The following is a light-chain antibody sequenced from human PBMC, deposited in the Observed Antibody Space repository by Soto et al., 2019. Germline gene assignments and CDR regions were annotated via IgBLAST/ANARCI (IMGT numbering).Light chain of an antibody. CDR2: DAS. V-gene: IGKV1-5*01. Sequence: DIQMTQSPSTLSAYVGDRVSITCRASQSIDTSLDCYQQKTGKAPSLLIFDASILESGVPLRFSGSGSGTEFTLISSSMQPDVFASYYCQEHNRASWTFGQGTRVEI. CDR1: QSIDTS. J-gene: IGKJ1*01. CDR3: QEHNRASWT.